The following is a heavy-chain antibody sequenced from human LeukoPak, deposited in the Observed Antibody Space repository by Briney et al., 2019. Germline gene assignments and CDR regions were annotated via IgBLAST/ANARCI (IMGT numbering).Heavy chain of an antibody. V-gene: IGHV3-23*01. Sequence: GGSLRLSCAASGFTFSSYDMSWVRQAPGKGLEWVSGISGSGGSTYYADSVKGRFTIARDNYKSTLYLQMNSLRAEDSAVYYCAREASGYSGSTRVDAFDIWGRGTMVTVSS. D-gene: IGHD1-26*01. CDR2: ISGSGGST. CDR3: AREASGYSGSTRVDAFDI. J-gene: IGHJ3*02. CDR1: GFTFSSYD.